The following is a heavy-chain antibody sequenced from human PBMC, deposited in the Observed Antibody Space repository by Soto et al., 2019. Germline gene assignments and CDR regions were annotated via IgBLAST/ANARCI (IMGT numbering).Heavy chain of an antibody. CDR3: ARGRRCIVVVPAATYYYDYMDV. CDR2: INHSGST. CDR1: GGSFSGYY. J-gene: IGHJ6*03. D-gene: IGHD2-2*01. V-gene: IGHV4-34*01. Sequence: SETLSLTCAVYGGSFSGYYWSWIRQPPGKGLEWIGEINHSGSTNYNPSLKSRVTISVDTSKNHFSLKLSSVTAADTVVYYCARGRRCIVVVPAATYYYDYMDVWGKGTTVTVSS.